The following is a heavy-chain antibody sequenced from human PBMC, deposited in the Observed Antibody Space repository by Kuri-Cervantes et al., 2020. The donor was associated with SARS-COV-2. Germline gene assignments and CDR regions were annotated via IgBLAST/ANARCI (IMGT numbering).Heavy chain of an antibody. V-gene: IGHV3-30*18. D-gene: IGHD4-17*01. CDR3: AKIHGDYVLDDAFDI. CDR2: ISYDGSNK. Sequence: GGSLRLSCAASGFTFSSYGMHWVRQAPGKGLEWVAVISYDGSNKYYADSVKGRFTISRDNSKNTLYLQMNSLRAEDTAVYYCAKIHGDYVLDDAFDIWGQGTMVTVSS. CDR1: GFTFSSYG. J-gene: IGHJ3*02.